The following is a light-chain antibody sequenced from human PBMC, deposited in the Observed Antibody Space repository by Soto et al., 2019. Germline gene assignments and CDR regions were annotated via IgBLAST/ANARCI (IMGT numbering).Light chain of an antibody. V-gene: IGKV1-5*01. CDR2: DAS. CDR3: QQLFDSPIT. Sequence: DIQMTQSPSTLSSSVGDRFTITCLASQSISTCLAWYQQKIGKAPKLLIYDASTLESGVPSRFSATVSGTEFSLTITSLQPEDFATYYCQQLFDSPITFGQGTRLEIK. CDR1: QSISTC. J-gene: IGKJ5*01.